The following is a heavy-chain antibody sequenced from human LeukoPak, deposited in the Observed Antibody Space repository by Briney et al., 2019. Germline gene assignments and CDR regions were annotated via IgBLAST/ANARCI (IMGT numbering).Heavy chain of an antibody. CDR3: ARSVGATYFDY. Sequence: SQTLSLTCTVSGGSISSSSYYWGWIRQPPGKGLEWIGSIYYSGSTYYNPSLKSRVTISVDTSKNQFSLKLSSVTAADTAVYYCARSVGATYFDYWGQGTLVTVSS. CDR1: GGSISSSSYY. CDR2: IYYSGST. J-gene: IGHJ4*02. V-gene: IGHV4-39*07. D-gene: IGHD1-26*01.